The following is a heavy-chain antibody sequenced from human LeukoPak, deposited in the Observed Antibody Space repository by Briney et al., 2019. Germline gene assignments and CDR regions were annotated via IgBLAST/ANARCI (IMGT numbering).Heavy chain of an antibody. CDR3: ARAITMVRGVIISGFDY. CDR1: GFTFSNYG. D-gene: IGHD3-10*01. CDR2: IYYSGST. Sequence: LRLSCAASGFTFSNYGMNWIRQPPGKGLEWIGYIYYSGSTYYNPSLKSRVTISVDTSKNQFSLKLSSVTAADTAVYYCARAITMVRGVIISGFDYWGQGTLVTVSS. J-gene: IGHJ4*02. V-gene: IGHV4-30-4*07.